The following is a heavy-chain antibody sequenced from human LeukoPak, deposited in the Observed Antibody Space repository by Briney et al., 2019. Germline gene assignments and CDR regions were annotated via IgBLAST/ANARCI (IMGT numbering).Heavy chain of an antibody. CDR3: ARALGYCGSSNCRGYYMDV. CDR2: IIPLSGNT. CDR1: GYTFTSYG. V-gene: IGHV1-18*01. Sequence: GASVKVSCKASGYTFTSYGISWVRQAPGQGPEWMRGIIPLSGNTNYAQKLQGRVTITTDQSTSTAYMELSSLTSDDTAVYYCARALGYCGSSNCRGYYMDVWGKGTTVTVSS. D-gene: IGHD2-2*01. J-gene: IGHJ6*03.